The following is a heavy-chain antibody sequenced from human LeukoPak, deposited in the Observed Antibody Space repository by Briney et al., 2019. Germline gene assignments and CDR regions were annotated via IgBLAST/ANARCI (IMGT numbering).Heavy chain of an antibody. CDR3: ATQQWLGSEYFQH. D-gene: IGHD6-19*01. J-gene: IGHJ1*01. CDR1: GFTFSSYS. Sequence: PGGSLRLSCAASGFTFSSYSMNWVRQAPGKGLEWVSSISSSSSYIYYADSVKGRFTISRDNAENSLYLQMNSLRAEDTAVYYCATQQWLGSEYFQHWGQGTLVTVSS. CDR2: ISSSSSYI. V-gene: IGHV3-21*01.